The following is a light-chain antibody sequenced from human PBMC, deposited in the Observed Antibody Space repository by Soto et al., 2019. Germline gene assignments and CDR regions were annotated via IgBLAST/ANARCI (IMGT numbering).Light chain of an antibody. V-gene: IGKV3-20*01. J-gene: IGKJ5*01. Sequence: EIVLTQSPGILSLTPGERASLSCGASQSISSSFLAWYQQKPGQAPRLLIYGASSRATGIPDRFSGTGSETDFTLTISRLEPEDFAVYYCQQYDNSPITFGQGRRLEIK. CDR3: QQYDNSPIT. CDR2: GAS. CDR1: QSISSSF.